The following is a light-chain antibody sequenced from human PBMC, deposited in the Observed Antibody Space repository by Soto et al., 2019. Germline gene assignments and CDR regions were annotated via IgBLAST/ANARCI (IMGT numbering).Light chain of an antibody. CDR2: EVS. Sequence: QSALTQPASVSGSPGQSITISCTGTSSDDGGYNYVSWYQQHPGKATKLMIYEVSNRPSGVSNRFSGSKSGNTASLTISGLQAYDEADYYCSSYTSSSTYGFGTGTKVTVL. J-gene: IGLJ1*01. V-gene: IGLV2-14*01. CDR1: SSDDGGYNY. CDR3: SSYTSSSTYG.